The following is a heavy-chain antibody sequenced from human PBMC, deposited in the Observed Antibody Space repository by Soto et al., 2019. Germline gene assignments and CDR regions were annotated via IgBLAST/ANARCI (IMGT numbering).Heavy chain of an antibody. CDR2: MNPNSGNT. Sequence: ASVKVSFKASGYTFTSYDITWVLQATGQGVEWMGWMNPNSGNTDYAQKFQGRVTMTRNTSISTAYMELSSLRSEDTAVYYCARERSAAGAGWFDPWGQGTLVTVSS. J-gene: IGHJ5*02. CDR1: GYTFTSYD. D-gene: IGHD6-13*01. V-gene: IGHV1-8*01. CDR3: ARERSAAGAGWFDP.